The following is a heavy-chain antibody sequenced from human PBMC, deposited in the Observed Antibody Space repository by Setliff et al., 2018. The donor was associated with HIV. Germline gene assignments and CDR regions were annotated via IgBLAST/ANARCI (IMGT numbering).Heavy chain of an antibody. CDR3: VRVSSSGYYGEGAFDI. CDR1: GDPIFIGGYY. V-gene: IGHV4-61*09. Sequence: PSETLSLTCTVSGDPIFIGGYYWSWIRQPAGEGLEWIGHIYTSGSTNYNPSLKSRVTISVDTSKNQFPLELTSVTAADTAVFYCVRVSSSGYYGEGAFDIWGQGTVVTVSS. D-gene: IGHD3-22*01. CDR2: IYTSGST. J-gene: IGHJ3*02.